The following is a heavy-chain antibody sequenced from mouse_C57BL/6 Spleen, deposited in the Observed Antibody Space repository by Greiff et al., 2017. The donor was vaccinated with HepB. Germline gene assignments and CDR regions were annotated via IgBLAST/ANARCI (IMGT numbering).Heavy chain of an antibody. CDR2: ISDGGSYT. CDR1: GFTFSSYA. Sequence: EVQGVESGGGLVKPGGSLKLSCAASGFTFSSYAMSWVRQTPEKRLEWVATISDGGSYTYYPDNVKGRFTISRDNAKNNLYLQMSHLKSEDTAMYYCARERGQGYFDVWGTGTTVTVSS. V-gene: IGHV5-4*01. CDR3: ARERGQGYFDV. J-gene: IGHJ1*03.